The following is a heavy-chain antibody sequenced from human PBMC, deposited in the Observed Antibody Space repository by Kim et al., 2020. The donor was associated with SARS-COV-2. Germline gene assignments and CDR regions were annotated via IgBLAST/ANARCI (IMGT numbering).Heavy chain of an antibody. V-gene: IGHV3-53*04. CDR3: ARGPGYSYVTGAFDI. CDR1: GFTVSSNY. Sequence: GGSLRLSCAASGFTVSSNYMSWVRQAPGKGLEWVSVIYSGGSTYYADSVKGRFTISRHNSKNTLYLQMNSLRAEDTAVYYCARGPGYSYVTGAFDIWGQGTMVTVSS. D-gene: IGHD5-18*01. CDR2: IYSGGST. J-gene: IGHJ3*02.